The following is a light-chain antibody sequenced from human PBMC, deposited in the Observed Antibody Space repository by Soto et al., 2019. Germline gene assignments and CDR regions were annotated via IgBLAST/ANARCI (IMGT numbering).Light chain of an antibody. Sequence: DIQMTQSPSTLSASVGDRVTITCRASQSLSSWLAWYQQQPGKAPKLLIYKASSLESGVPSRFSGSGSGTEFTLTISSLQPDDFATYYCQHYNTYPWTFGQGTKVEIK. CDR2: KAS. CDR1: QSLSSW. J-gene: IGKJ1*01. V-gene: IGKV1-5*03. CDR3: QHYNTYPWT.